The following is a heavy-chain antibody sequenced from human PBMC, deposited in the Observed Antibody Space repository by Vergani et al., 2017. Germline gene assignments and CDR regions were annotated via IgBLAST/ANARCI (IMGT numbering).Heavy chain of an antibody. CDR1: GFTFSSYA. Sequence: EVQLLESGGGLVQPGGSLRLSCAASGFTFSSYAMSWVRQAPGKGLEWVAAISGSGGSTYYADSVKGRFTISRDNSKNTLYLQMNSLRAEDTAVYYCTKISSTSSTFQHWGQGTLVTVSS. V-gene: IGHV3-23*01. CDR2: ISGSGGST. CDR3: TKISSTSSTFQH. J-gene: IGHJ1*01. D-gene: IGHD2-2*01.